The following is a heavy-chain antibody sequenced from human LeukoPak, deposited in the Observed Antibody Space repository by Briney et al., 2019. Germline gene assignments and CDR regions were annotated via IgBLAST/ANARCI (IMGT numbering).Heavy chain of an antibody. CDR3: ARGSSGYYFDYFDY. J-gene: IGHJ4*02. V-gene: IGHV3-53*01. Sequence: GRSLRLSCAAAGFAVSSNYMSWVRQAPGKGLEWVSVIYSGGSTYYADSVKGRFTISRDNSKNTLYLQRTSLRAEDTAVYYCARGSSGYYFDYFDYWGQGTLVTVSS. D-gene: IGHD3-22*01. CDR2: IYSGGST. CDR1: GFAVSSNY.